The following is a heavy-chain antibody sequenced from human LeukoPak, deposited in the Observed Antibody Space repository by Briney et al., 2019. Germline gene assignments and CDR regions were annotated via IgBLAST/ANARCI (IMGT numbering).Heavy chain of an antibody. D-gene: IGHD6-13*01. Sequence: PSETLSLTCTVFGGSISSSSYYWGWIRQPPGKGLEWIGSIYYSGSTYYNPSLKSRVTISVDTSKNQFSLKLSSVTAADTAVYYCASPGIAAAGFDYWGQGTLVTVSS. CDR3: ASPGIAAAGFDY. CDR2: IYYSGST. V-gene: IGHV4-39*01. CDR1: GGSISSSSYY. J-gene: IGHJ4*02.